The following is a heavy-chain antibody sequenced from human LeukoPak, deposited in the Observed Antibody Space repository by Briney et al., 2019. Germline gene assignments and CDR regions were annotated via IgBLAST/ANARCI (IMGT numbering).Heavy chain of an antibody. CDR2: IYDSGST. J-gene: IGHJ4*02. V-gene: IGHV4-59*01. D-gene: IGHD2-8*01. Sequence: PSETLSLTCSVSGGSMSTYYWSWIRQPPGKGLEWIGYIYDSGSTGYNPSLKSRVTISADTSKNQFSLKLSSVSAADTAIYYCARDGGPDNGHRLVYWGQGILVTVSS. CDR1: GGSMSTYY. CDR3: ARDGGPDNGHRLVY.